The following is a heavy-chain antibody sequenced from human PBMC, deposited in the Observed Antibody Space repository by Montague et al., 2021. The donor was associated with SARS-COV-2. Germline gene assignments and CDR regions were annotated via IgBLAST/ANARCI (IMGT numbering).Heavy chain of an antibody. CDR1: GGSISSGGYY. J-gene: IGHJ6*02. Sequence: TLSLTCTVSGGSISSGGYYWSWIRQHPGKGLEWIGYIYYSGSTYYNPSLKSRVTISVDTSKNQFSLKLSYVTAADTAVYYCAREGVLRYVDWLLRSDYYYCGMDLWGQGTTVTVSS. CDR3: AREGVLRYVDWLLRSDYYYCGMDL. CDR2: IYYSGST. V-gene: IGHV4-31*03. D-gene: IGHD3-9*01.